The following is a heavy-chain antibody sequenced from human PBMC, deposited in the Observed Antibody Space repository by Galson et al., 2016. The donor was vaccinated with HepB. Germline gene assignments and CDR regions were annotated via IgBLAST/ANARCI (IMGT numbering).Heavy chain of an antibody. CDR2: IISSGTYF. J-gene: IGHJ4*02. D-gene: IGHD3-3*01. V-gene: IGHV3-21*01. Sequence: SLRLSCAASGFSFDDYAMHWVRQAPAKGLEWVSSIISSGTYFYYADSVQGRFTISRDNAKNSLYLQMNNLTAEDTAVYYCARDRSIFGVVVGDYYFDSWGQGTLVSVSS. CDR1: GFSFDDYA. CDR3: ARDRSIFGVVVGDYYFDS.